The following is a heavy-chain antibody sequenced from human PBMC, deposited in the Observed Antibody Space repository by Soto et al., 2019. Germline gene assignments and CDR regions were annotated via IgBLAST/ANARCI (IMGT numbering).Heavy chain of an antibody. CDR1: GGSISSYY. V-gene: IGHV4-59*01. CDR3: ARGTVLVVAANKYTDAFDF. J-gene: IGHJ3*01. Sequence: SQTLSLTCTVSGGSISSYYWNWIRQSPGKGLEWIGYMYYSGSTKYNPSLKSRVTISVDTSKNQFSLNLRSVTAADTAVYYCARGTVLVVAANKYTDAFDFWGQGTMVTVSS. D-gene: IGHD2-15*01. CDR2: MYYSGST.